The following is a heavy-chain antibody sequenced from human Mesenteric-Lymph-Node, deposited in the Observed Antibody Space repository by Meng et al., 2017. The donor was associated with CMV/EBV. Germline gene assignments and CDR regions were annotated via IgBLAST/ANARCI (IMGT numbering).Heavy chain of an antibody. V-gene: IGHV3-66*01. J-gene: IGHJ4*02. CDR2: IYSGGST. D-gene: IGHD3-10*01. Sequence: GESLKISCAASGFTFSDYYMNWIRQAPGKGLEWVSVIYSGGSTYYADSVKGRFTISRDNSKSTLYLQMNSLRVEDTAVYYCAREISMVRGGAEWGQGTLVTVSS. CDR1: GFTFSDYY. CDR3: AREISMVRGGAE.